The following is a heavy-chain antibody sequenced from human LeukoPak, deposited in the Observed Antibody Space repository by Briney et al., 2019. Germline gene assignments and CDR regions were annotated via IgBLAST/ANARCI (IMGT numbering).Heavy chain of an antibody. D-gene: IGHD6-13*01. J-gene: IGHJ4*02. Sequence: SETLSLTCTVSGGSISTYYGNWIRQAPGKGLEWIGEINHSGSTNYNPSLKSRVTISVDTSKNQFSLKLSSVTAADTAVYYCARGRAYSSSWYGYYFDYWGQGTLVTVSS. CDR2: INHSGST. CDR3: ARGRAYSSSWYGYYFDY. V-gene: IGHV4-34*01. CDR1: GGSISTYY.